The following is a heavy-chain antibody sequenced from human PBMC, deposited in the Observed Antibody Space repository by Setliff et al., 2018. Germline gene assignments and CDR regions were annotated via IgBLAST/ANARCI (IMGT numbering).Heavy chain of an antibody. CDR3: ARGKIRITMIVVPTGGAFDI. V-gene: IGHV4-39*07. CDR2: INHSGST. J-gene: IGHJ3*02. D-gene: IGHD3-22*01. CDR1: GGSISSGSYY. Sequence: SETLSLTCTVSGGSISSGSYYWSWIRQPPGKGLEWIGEINHSGSTNYNPSLKSRVTISVDTSKNQLSLKLSSVTAADTAVYYCARGKIRITMIVVPTGGAFDIWGQGTMVTVSS.